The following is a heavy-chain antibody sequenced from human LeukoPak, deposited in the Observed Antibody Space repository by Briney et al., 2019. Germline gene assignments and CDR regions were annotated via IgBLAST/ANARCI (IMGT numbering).Heavy chain of an antibody. D-gene: IGHD6-19*01. Sequence: SETLSFTCTVSGGSISSSSYYWGWIRQPPGKGLEWIGSIYYSGSTYYNPSLKSRVTISVDTSKNQFSLKLSSVTAADTAVYYCASGASGWYYFDYWGQGTLVTVSS. CDR1: GGSISSSSYY. CDR3: ASGASGWYYFDY. J-gene: IGHJ4*02. CDR2: IYYSGST. V-gene: IGHV4-39*01.